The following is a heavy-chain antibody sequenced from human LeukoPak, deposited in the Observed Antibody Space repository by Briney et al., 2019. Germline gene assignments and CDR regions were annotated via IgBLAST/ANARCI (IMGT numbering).Heavy chain of an antibody. V-gene: IGHV5-51*01. CDR1: GYSFTSYW. J-gene: IGHJ5*02. Sequence: GESLKIACKGSGYSFTSYWIGWVRQMPGKGLEWMGIIYPGDSDTRYSPSFQGQVTISADKSISTAYLQWSSLKASDTAMYYCARQEQQLVNWFDPWGQGTLVTVSS. D-gene: IGHD6-13*01. CDR2: IYPGDSDT. CDR3: ARQEQQLVNWFDP.